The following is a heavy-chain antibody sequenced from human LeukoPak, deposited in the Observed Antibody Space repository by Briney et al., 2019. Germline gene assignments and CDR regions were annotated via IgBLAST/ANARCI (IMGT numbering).Heavy chain of an antibody. CDR2: IIPILGIA. CDR3: ARGGAMATTLFDY. Sequence: SVKVSCKASGGTFSSYAISWVRQAPGQGLEWMGRIIPILGIANYAQKFQGRVTITADKSTSTAYMELSSLRSEDTAVYYCARGGAMATTLFDYWGQGTLVTVSS. J-gene: IGHJ4*02. CDR1: GGTFSSYA. V-gene: IGHV1-69*04. D-gene: IGHD5-24*01.